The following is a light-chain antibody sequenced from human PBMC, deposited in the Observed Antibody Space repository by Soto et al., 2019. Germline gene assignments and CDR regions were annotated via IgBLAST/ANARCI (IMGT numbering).Light chain of an antibody. Sequence: EIVMTQSPATLSVSPGERATLSCRASHFISSNLAWYQQKPGQAPRLLIFGASTRATGIPARFSGSGSGTEFTLTISSLQSEDFAVYYCQYRKCGQGTKVEIK. CDR3: QYRK. J-gene: IGKJ1*01. CDR2: GAS. V-gene: IGKV3-15*01. CDR1: HFISSN.